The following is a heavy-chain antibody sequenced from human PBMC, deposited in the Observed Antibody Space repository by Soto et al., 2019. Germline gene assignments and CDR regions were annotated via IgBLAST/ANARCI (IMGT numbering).Heavy chain of an antibody. Sequence: GGSLRLSCAPSGFTFSNYWVTWARLAQGQGLEWVASIKHDGSVKHYVDSVKGRFTISRDNAEKSLHLQMNSLRAEDTAVYYCAKLRGDYTVFDYWGQGARVTVSS. V-gene: IGHV3-7*03. J-gene: IGHJ4*02. CDR1: GFTFSNYW. CDR2: IKHDGSVK. CDR3: AKLRGDYTVFDY. D-gene: IGHD4-17*01.